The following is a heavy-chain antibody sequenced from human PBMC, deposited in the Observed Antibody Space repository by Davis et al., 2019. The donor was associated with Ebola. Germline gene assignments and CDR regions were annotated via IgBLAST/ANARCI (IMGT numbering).Heavy chain of an antibody. CDR2: FNSKTDGGTT. CDR3: TADLLGRSRGIDY. J-gene: IGHJ4*02. Sequence: PGGSLRLSCAASEFTFSNAWMSWVRQAPGKGLEWAGRFNSKTDGGTTDYAGPVKGRFTISRDDSKNTLCLQMDSLKTEDTAVYYCTADLLGRSRGIDYWGQGTLVTVSS. CDR1: EFTFSNAW. V-gene: IGHV3-15*01.